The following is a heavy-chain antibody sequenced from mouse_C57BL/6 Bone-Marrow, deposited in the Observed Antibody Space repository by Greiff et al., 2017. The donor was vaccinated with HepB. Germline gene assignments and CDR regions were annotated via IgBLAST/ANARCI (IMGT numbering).Heavy chain of an antibody. CDR1: GFNIKDYY. CDR2: IDPENGDT. J-gene: IGHJ2*01. V-gene: IGHV14-4*01. Sequence: EVKLMESGAELVRPGASVKLSCTASGFNIKDYYMHWVKQRPEQGLEWIGWIDPENGDTEYASKFQGKATITADTSSNTAYLQLSSLTSEDTAVYYCTTNVGVFFDYWGQGTTLTVSS. CDR3: TTNVGVFFDY.